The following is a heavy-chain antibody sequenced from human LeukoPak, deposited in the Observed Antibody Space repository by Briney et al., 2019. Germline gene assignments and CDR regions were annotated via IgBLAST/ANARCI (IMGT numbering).Heavy chain of an antibody. J-gene: IGHJ3*02. CDR3: SREGYSYGNHAIDI. CDR1: GITLRNAW. Sequence: PGGSLRLSCAATGITLRNAWMNWVRQAPGKGLEWVGRIKRITDGGTTEDAAPVKGRFTISRDDSKNTLYLEMNSLKTEDTAVYYCSREGYSYGNHAIDIWGQGTMVTVSS. D-gene: IGHD5-18*01. CDR2: IKRITDGGTT. V-gene: IGHV3-15*01.